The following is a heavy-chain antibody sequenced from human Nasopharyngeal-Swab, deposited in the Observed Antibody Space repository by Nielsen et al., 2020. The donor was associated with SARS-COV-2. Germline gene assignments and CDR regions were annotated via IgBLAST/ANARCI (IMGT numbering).Heavy chain of an antibody. CDR2: INHSGST. CDR1: GWSFSGYY. D-gene: IGHD4-17*01. V-gene: IGHV4-34*01. Sequence: SETLSLTCAVYGWSFSGYYWSWIRQPPGKGLEWIGEINHSGSTNYNPSLKSRVTISVDTSKNQFSLKLSSVTAADTAVYYCARGSLGSFSTVTRIYGMDVWGQGTTVTVSS. J-gene: IGHJ6*02. CDR3: ARGSLGSFSTVTRIYGMDV.